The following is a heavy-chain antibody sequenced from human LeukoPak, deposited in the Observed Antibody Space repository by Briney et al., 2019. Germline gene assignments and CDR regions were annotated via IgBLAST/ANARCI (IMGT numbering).Heavy chain of an antibody. J-gene: IGHJ4*02. D-gene: IGHD6-19*01. Sequence: GGSLRLSCAASGFRFSNYAMPWVRQAPGKGLEWVSAISGSGGSTYYADSVKGRFTISRDNSKNTLYLQMNSLRAEDTAVYYCAKGEQWLLTPPYYFDYWGQGTLVTVSS. V-gene: IGHV3-23*01. CDR2: ISGSGGST. CDR3: AKGEQWLLTPPYYFDY. CDR1: GFRFSNYA.